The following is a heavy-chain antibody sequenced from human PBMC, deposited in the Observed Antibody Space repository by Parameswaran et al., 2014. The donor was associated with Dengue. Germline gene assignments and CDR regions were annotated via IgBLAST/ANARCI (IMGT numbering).Heavy chain of an antibody. V-gene: IGHV1-2*02. Sequence: WVRQAPGQGLEWMGWINPNSGGTNYAQKFQGRVTMTRDTSISTAYMELSRLRSDDTAVYYCATSIVGAIYGAFDIWGQGTMVTVSS. CDR2: INPNSGGT. J-gene: IGHJ3*02. D-gene: IGHD1-26*01. CDR3: ATSIVGAIYGAFDI.